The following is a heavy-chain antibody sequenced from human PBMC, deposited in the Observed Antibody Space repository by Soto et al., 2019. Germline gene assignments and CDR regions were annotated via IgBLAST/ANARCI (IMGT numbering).Heavy chain of an antibody. V-gene: IGHV4-31*03. CDR1: GGSISSGGYY. CDR3: ARWVGATSFDY. D-gene: IGHD1-26*01. CDR2: IYYSGST. Sequence: QVQLQESGPGLVKPSQTLSLTCTVSGGSISSGGYYWSWIRQHPGKGLEWIGYIYYSGSTYYNQSLKSRVTISVATSKTQFSLKLSSVTAADTAVYYCARWVGATSFDYWGQGTLVTVSS. J-gene: IGHJ4*02.